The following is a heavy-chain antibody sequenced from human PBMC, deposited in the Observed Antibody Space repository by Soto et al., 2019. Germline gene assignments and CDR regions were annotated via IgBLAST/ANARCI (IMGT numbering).Heavy chain of an antibody. V-gene: IGHV4-39*01. Sequence: SETLSLTCAVSGGSLSSSSYYWVWIRQPPGKGLEWIGNIYYSGSTYYNPSLKSRVTISVDTSKNQFSLRLSSVTAADTAVYYCANLDYGDFGIDYWGQGTLVTVSS. CDR1: GGSLSSSSYY. J-gene: IGHJ4*02. CDR3: ANLDYGDFGIDY. CDR2: IYYSGST. D-gene: IGHD4-17*01.